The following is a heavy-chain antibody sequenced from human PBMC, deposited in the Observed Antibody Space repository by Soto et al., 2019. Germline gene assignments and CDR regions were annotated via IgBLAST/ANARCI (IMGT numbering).Heavy chain of an antibody. CDR1: GGSISSGGYY. CDR3: ARDVVVTATLWYFDL. CDR2: IYYSGST. D-gene: IGHD2-21*02. J-gene: IGHJ2*01. Sequence: SETLSLTCTVSGGSISSGGYYWSWIRQHPGKGLEWIGYIYYSGSTYYNPSLKSRVTISVDTSKNQFSLKLSSVTAAVTAVYYFARDVVVTATLWYFDLWGRGTLVTVSS. V-gene: IGHV4-31*02.